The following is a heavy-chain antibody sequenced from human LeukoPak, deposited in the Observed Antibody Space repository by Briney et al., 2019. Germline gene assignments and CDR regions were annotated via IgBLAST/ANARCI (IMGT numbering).Heavy chain of an antibody. CDR1: GFTFSSYA. Sequence: PGGSLRLSCAASGFTFSSYAMSWVRQAPGKGLVWVSPISGSGGGGTTYYADSVKGRFTISRDNSKNKLYLQMNSLRAEDTAVYSCAKDLYAAVWWGYFDYWGQGTLVTVSS. J-gene: IGHJ4*02. CDR3: AKDLYAAVWWGYFDY. CDR2: ISGSGGGGTT. D-gene: IGHD2/OR15-2a*01. V-gene: IGHV3-23*01.